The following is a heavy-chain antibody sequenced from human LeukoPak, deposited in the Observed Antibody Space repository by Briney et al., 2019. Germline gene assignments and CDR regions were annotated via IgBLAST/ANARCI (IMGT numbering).Heavy chain of an antibody. Sequence: SETLSLTCTVSGYSISSGYLWGWIRQPPGKGLEWIGSIYHSGSTSYNPSLKSRLTISVDTSKNQSSLKLNFVTAADTAMYYCARMFRSSWYINWFDPWGQGTLVTVSS. D-gene: IGHD6-13*01. CDR3: ARMFRSSWYINWFDP. V-gene: IGHV4-38-2*02. CDR1: GYSISSGYL. CDR2: IYHSGST. J-gene: IGHJ5*02.